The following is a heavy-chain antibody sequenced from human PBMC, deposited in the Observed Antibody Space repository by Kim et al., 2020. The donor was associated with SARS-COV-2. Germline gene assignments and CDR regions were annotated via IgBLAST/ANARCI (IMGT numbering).Heavy chain of an antibody. J-gene: IGHJ4*02. Sequence: SLEGRVTISVDKSKNQFSLKLSSVTAADTAVYYCARGRITIFGVVTEFDYWGQGTLVTVSS. D-gene: IGHD3-3*01. V-gene: IGHV4-31*02. CDR3: ARGRITIFGVVTEFDY.